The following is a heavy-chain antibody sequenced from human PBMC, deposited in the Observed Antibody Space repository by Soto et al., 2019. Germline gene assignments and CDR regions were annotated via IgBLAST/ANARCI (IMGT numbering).Heavy chain of an antibody. V-gene: IGHV1-69*01. Sequence: QVQLVQSGAEVKKPGSSVKVSCKASGGTFSSYAISWVRQAPGQGLEWMGGIIPIFGTANYAQKFQGRVTITADESTSRAYREMSSLRSEDTAVYYCASDYGSGRTEFDYWGQGTLVTVSS. J-gene: IGHJ4*02. CDR3: ASDYGSGRTEFDY. CDR2: IIPIFGTA. CDR1: GGTFSSYA. D-gene: IGHD3-10*01.